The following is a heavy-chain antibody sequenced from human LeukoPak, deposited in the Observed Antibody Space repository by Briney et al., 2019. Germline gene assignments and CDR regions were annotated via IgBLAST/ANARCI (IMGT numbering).Heavy chain of an antibody. Sequence: ASVKVSCKASGYTFTGYYMHWVRQAPGQGLEWMGLINPSGGSTSYAQKFQERVTITRDMSTSTAYMELSSLRSEDTAVYYCAADYDGIETLYWGQGTLVTVSS. J-gene: IGHJ4*02. CDR1: GYTFTGYY. D-gene: IGHD1-26*01. CDR3: AADYDGIETLY. CDR2: INPSGGST. V-gene: IGHV1-46*01.